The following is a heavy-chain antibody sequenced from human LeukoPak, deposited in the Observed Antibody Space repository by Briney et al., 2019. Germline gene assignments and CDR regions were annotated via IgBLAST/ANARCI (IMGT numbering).Heavy chain of an antibody. CDR2: TNPNSGGT. CDR3: ARELASDYVAFDY. CDR1: GYTFTGYY. J-gene: IGHJ4*02. V-gene: IGHV1-2*02. D-gene: IGHD4-17*01. Sequence: ASVKDSCKASGYTFTGYYMHWVRQAPGQGLEWMGWTNPNSGGTNYAQKFQGRVTMTRDTSISTAYMELSRLRSDDTAVYYCARELASDYVAFDYWGQGTLVTVSS.